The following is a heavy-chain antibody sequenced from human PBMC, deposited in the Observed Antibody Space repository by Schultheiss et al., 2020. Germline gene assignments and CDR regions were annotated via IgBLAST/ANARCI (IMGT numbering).Heavy chain of an antibody. D-gene: IGHD2-15*01. J-gene: IGHJ5*02. CDR2: IYYSGST. CDR3: ARLGYCSGGSCYSTLFDP. CDR1: GGSISSYY. Sequence: GSLRLSCTVSGGSISSYYWSWIRQPPGKGLEWIGYIYYSGSTYYNPSLKSRVTISVDTSKNQFSLKLSSVTAADTAVYYCARLGYCSGGSCYSTLFDPWGQGTLVTVSS. V-gene: IGHV4-59*08.